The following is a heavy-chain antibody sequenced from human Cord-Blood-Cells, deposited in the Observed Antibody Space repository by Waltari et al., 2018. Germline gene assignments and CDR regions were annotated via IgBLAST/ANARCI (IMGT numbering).Heavy chain of an antibody. V-gene: IGHV6-1*01. D-gene: IGHD3-3*01. CDR3: ARVPGYDFWSGYYYFDY. CDR1: GDSVSSNSAA. Sequence: QVQLQQSGPGLVKPSQTLSLTCAISGDSVSSNSAAWNWYRQSPSRGLEWLGRTYYRSKWYNDYAVSVKSRITINPDTSKNQFSLQLNSVTPEDTAVYYCARVPGYDFWSGYYYFDYWGQGTLVTVSS. CDR2: TYYRSKWYN. J-gene: IGHJ4*02.